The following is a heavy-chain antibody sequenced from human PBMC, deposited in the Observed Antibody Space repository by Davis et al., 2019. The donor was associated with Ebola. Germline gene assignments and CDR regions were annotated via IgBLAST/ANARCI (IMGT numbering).Heavy chain of an antibody. J-gene: IGHJ4*02. V-gene: IGHV3-23*01. Sequence: GESLKISCAASGFTFSSYAMSWVRQAPAKGLEWVSAISGSGGSTYYADSVKGRFTISRDNSKNTLYLQMNSLRAEDTDVYCCAKDRGRRDSGGSGSYHDYWGQGTLVTVSS. D-gene: IGHD3-10*01. CDR1: GFTFSSYA. CDR3: AKDRGRRDSGGSGSYHDY. CDR2: ISGSGGST.